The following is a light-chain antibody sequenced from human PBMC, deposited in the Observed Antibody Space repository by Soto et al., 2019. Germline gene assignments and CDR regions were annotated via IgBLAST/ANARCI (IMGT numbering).Light chain of an antibody. J-gene: IGLJ3*02. CDR3: ETWDSNPRV. Sequence: QPVLTQSSSASASLGSSVKLTCTLSSAHSSYIIAWHQQQPGKAPRYLMKLEGSGSYNKGSGVPDRFSGSSSGADRYLTISNLQFEDEADYYCETWDSNPRVFGGGTKLTVL. CDR2: LEGSGSY. V-gene: IGLV4-60*02. CDR1: SAHSSYI.